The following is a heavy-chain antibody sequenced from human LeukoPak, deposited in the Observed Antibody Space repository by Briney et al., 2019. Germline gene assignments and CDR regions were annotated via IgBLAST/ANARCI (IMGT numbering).Heavy chain of an antibody. V-gene: IGHV4-61*02. J-gene: IGHJ5*02. D-gene: IGHD2-2*01. CDR3: ARECIGGALLSTSVIADWFDP. CDR1: GGSISSGSYY. CDR2: IYTSGST. Sequence: SQTLSLTCTVSGGSISSGSYYWSWIRQPAGKGLEWIGRIYTSGSTNYNPSLKSRVTISVDTSKNQFSLKLSSVTAADTAVYYCARECIGGALLSTSVIADWFDPWGQGTLVTVSS.